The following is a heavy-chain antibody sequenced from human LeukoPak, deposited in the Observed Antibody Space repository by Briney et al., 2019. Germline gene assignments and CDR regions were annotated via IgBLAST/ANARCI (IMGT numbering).Heavy chain of an antibody. CDR3: AKAGRINQATTYYYGSGSYGDFDY. J-gene: IGHJ4*02. CDR1: GFTFGDYA. Sequence: GGSLRLSCTASGFTFGDYAMSWVRQAPGKGLEWVGFIRSKAYGGTTEYAASVKGRFTISRDDSKSIAYLQMNSLRAEDTAVYYCAKAGRINQATTYYYGSGSYGDFDYWGQGTLVTVSS. D-gene: IGHD3-10*01. CDR2: IRSKAYGGTT. V-gene: IGHV3-49*04.